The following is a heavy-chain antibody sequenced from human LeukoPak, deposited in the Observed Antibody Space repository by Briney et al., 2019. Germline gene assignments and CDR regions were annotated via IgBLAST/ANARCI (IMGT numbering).Heavy chain of an antibody. CDR3: AREAQPYYHFWSGPNWFDP. Sequence: GGSLRLSCAASGFTFSSYAMNWVRQAPGKGLEWVAVISYDGSNKYYADSVKGRFTISRDNSKNTLYLQMNILRAEDPGVYYCAREAQPYYHFWSGPNWFDPWGQGTLVTVSS. V-gene: IGHV3-30-3*01. CDR2: ISYDGSNK. D-gene: IGHD3-3*01. CDR1: GFTFSSYA. J-gene: IGHJ5*02.